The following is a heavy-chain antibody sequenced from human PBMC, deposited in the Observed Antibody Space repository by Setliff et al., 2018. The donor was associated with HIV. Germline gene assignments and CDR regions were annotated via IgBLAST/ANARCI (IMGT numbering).Heavy chain of an antibody. Sequence: SETLSLTCTVSGGSISSGSYYWSWIRQPAGKGLEWIGHIYTSGSTNYNPSLKSRVTISADTSENQFSLKLRSVTAADTAVYYCARQFWMLTTLYFGSLGPGTLVTVSS. J-gene: IGHJ4*02. D-gene: IGHD3-16*01. CDR1: GGSISSGSYY. CDR3: ARQFWMLTTLYFGS. CDR2: IYTSGST. V-gene: IGHV4-61*09.